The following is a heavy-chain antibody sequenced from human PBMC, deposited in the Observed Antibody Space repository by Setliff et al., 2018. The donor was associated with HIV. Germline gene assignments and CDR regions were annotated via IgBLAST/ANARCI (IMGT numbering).Heavy chain of an antibody. J-gene: IGHJ5*02. D-gene: IGHD3-10*01. CDR1: GYTFTDDY. CDR3: ARDRHYSGLGSYGP. V-gene: IGHV1-69-2*01. CDR2: VDPENNKT. Sequence: ASVKVSCKASGYTFTDDYMHWVQQAPGKGLEWMGRVDPENNKTIYTEKFQGRVSMTADTSTDTAYMELWSLTSEDTAVYYCARDRHYSGLGSYGPWGPGTLVTVSS.